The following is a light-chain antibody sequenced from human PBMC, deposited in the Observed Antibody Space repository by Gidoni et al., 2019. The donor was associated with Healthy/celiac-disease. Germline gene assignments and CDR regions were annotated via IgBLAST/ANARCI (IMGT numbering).Light chain of an antibody. CDR3: QQYYSYPHT. Sequence: AIRMTQSPSSFSASTGDRVTITCRASQGISSYLAWYQQKPGKAPKLLIYAASTLQSGVPSRFSGSGSGTDFTITISCLQYEDFATYYCQQYYSYPHTFGGGTKVEIK. CDR1: QGISSY. CDR2: AAS. V-gene: IGKV1-8*01. J-gene: IGKJ4*01.